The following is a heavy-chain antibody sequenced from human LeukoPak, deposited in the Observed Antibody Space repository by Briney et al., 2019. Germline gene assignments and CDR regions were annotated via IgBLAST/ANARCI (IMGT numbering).Heavy chain of an antibody. J-gene: IGHJ4*02. Sequence: SETLSLTCTVSGGSISSGGYFWSWVRQYPGRGLESIGYIHYTGSTYYNPSLKSRVSISVDASANHVSLRLSSVTVADTGVYYCATLGDCTGSTCYTIDNWGQGTLVSVSS. V-gene: IGHV4-31*03. CDR1: GGSISSGGYF. D-gene: IGHD2-2*02. CDR2: IHYTGST. CDR3: ATLGDCTGSTCYTIDN.